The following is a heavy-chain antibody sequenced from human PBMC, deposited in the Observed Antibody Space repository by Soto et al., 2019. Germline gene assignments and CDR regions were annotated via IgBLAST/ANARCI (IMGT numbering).Heavy chain of an antibody. Sequence: QVQLQQWGAGLLKPSETLSLTCAVYGGSFSGYYWSWIRQPPGKGLEWIGEINHSGSTNYNPSLKSRVTISVDTSKNQFSLKLSSVTAADTAVYYCARVNGYSSRPYLRFDPWGQGTLVTVSS. CDR1: GGSFSGYY. D-gene: IGHD6-13*01. CDR2: INHSGST. CDR3: ARVNGYSSRPYLRFDP. V-gene: IGHV4-34*01. J-gene: IGHJ5*02.